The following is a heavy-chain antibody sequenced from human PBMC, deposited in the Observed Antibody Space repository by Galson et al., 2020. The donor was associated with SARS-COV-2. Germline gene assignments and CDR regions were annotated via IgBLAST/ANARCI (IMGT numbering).Heavy chain of an antibody. J-gene: IGHJ4*02. CDR1: GFTFSSYG. Sequence: GESLKISCAASGFTFSSYGMHWVRQAPGKGLEWVAFIRYDGSNKYYADSVKGRFTISRDNSKNTLYLQMNSLRAEDTAVYYCAKELVVRGLPTIFDYWGQGTLVTVSS. V-gene: IGHV3-30*02. CDR2: IRYDGSNK. CDR3: AKELVVRGLPTIFDY. D-gene: IGHD2-15*01.